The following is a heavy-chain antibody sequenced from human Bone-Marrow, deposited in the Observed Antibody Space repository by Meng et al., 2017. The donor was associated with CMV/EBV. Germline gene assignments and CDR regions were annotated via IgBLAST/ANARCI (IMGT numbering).Heavy chain of an antibody. Sequence: YNFTTYDINWVRQATRQGLEWMGWMNPNSGNTGYAQKFQGRVTITRNTSISTAYMELSSLRSEDTAVYYCARGRNTYDFWSGHADYWGQGTLVTVSS. CDR1: YNFTTYD. CDR2: MNPNSGNT. CDR3: ARGRNTYDFWSGHADY. D-gene: IGHD3-3*01. V-gene: IGHV1-8*03. J-gene: IGHJ4*02.